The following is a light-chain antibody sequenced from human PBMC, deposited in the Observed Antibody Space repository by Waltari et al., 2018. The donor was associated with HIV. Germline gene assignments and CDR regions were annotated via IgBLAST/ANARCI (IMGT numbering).Light chain of an antibody. CDR1: NIGSKS. V-gene: IGLV3-21*02. J-gene: IGLJ1*01. CDR3: QVWDSSSDHYV. CDR2: DDS. Sequence: SYVLPQPPSVSVAPGQTARITCGGNNIGSKSVPWYQQRPGQAPVLVVYDDSDRPSGIPERFSGSKSGNTATLTISRAEAGDEADYYCQVWDSSSDHYVFGNGTKVTV.